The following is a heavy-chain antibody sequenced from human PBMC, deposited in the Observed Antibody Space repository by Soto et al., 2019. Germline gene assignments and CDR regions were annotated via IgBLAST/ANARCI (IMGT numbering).Heavy chain of an antibody. Sequence: EVQVLESGGGLVQPGGSLRLSCAASGFTCNSYAMTWVRQAPGKGLEWVSGMSVSGSTHYAASVKGRFTISRDNSKNTLYLQMNSLRAEDTAIYYCAKKVGPPGYSYGFYGMDVRGQGTTVTVSS. CDR1: GFTCNSYA. J-gene: IGHJ6*02. CDR2: MSVSGST. D-gene: IGHD5-18*01. CDR3: AKKVGPPGYSYGFYGMDV. V-gene: IGHV3-23*01.